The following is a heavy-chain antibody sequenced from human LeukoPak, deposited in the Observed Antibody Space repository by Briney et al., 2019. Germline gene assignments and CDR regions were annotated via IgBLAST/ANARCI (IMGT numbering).Heavy chain of an antibody. Sequence: GESLKISCKGSGYSFTSYWIGWVRQMPGKGLEWMGIIYPGDSDTRYSPSFQGQVTISADKSISTAYLQWSSLKASDTAMYYCARATLRYSSSWYNKAFGIWGQGTMVTVSS. CDR3: ARATLRYSSSWYNKAFGI. CDR2: IYPGDSDT. D-gene: IGHD6-13*01. CDR1: GYSFTSYW. J-gene: IGHJ3*02. V-gene: IGHV5-51*01.